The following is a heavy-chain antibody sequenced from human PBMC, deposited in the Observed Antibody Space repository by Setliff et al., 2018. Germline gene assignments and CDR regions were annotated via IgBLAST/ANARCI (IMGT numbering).Heavy chain of an antibody. CDR2: IIPIPGIA. D-gene: IGHD6-6*01. V-gene: IGHV1-69*10. J-gene: IGHJ6*03. CDR1: GGTFSSYA. Sequence: SVKVSCKASGGTFSSYAISWVRQAPGQRLEWMGGIIPIPGIANYAQKFRGRVTITTDESTSTAYMELSSLRSEDTAVYYCARDRAARPPNSYYYYMDVWGKGTTVTVSS. CDR3: ARDRAARPPNSYYYYMDV.